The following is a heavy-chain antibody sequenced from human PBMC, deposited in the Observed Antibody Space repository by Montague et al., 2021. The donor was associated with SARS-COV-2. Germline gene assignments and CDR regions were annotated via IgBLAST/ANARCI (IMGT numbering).Heavy chain of an antibody. Sequence: SETLSLTCTVSVGSISNYYWTWIRQPPGKGLEWIGYIYDSGSANYNPSPKSRSTISVDTSNNQFSLGLSSVTAADTAVYYCARAYCGGDCDVGPWGQGILVTVSS. D-gene: IGHD2-21*02. CDR3: ARAYCGGDCDVGP. V-gene: IGHV4-59*01. J-gene: IGHJ5*02. CDR1: VGSISNYY. CDR2: IYDSGSA.